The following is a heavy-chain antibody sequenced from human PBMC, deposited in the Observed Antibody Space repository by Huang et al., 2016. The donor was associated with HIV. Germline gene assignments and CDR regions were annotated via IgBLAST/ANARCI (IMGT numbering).Heavy chain of an antibody. V-gene: IGHV4-34*01. D-gene: IGHD2-21*01. CDR3: ASDDRLYSRHVGRY. CDR2: IQHGVDN. CDR1: GGSFSDFY. J-gene: IGHJ4*02. Sequence: QVQIEQWGSGLLKPSETLSLTCAFYGGSFSDFYWSWIRQSPGKGLGWVGEIQHGVDNKYNPSLESRVTMAMDMSKSQFSLTLKSMTAADTAVYYCASDDRLYSRHVGRYWGQGTLVSVSS.